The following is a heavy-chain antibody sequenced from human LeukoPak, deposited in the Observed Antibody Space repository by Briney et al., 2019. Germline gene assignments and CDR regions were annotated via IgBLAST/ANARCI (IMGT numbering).Heavy chain of an antibody. CDR3: ATVAVAASGSRGEYYFDY. Sequence: SETMSLTCTVSGGSISSGGYYWSWIRQHPGKGLEWIGYIYYCGSTYYNPSLKSRVTISVDTSKNQFSLKLSSVTAADTAVYYCATVAVAASGSRGEYYFDYWGQGTLVTVSS. CDR2: IYYCGST. CDR1: GGSISSGGYY. J-gene: IGHJ4*02. D-gene: IGHD6-19*01. V-gene: IGHV4-31*03.